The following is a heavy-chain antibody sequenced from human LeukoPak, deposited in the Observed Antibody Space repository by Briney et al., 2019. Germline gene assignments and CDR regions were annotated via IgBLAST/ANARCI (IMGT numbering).Heavy chain of an antibody. J-gene: IGHJ4*02. CDR2: ISAYNGNT. Sequence: ASVKVSCKASGGTLSSYAISWVRQAPGQGLEWMGWISAYNGNTNYAQKFQGRVTITADESTSTAYMELSSLRSEDTAVYYCARDATLLWFGETLGGNFDYWGQGTLVTVSS. D-gene: IGHD3-10*01. CDR1: GGTLSSYA. V-gene: IGHV1-69*01. CDR3: ARDATLLWFGETLGGNFDY.